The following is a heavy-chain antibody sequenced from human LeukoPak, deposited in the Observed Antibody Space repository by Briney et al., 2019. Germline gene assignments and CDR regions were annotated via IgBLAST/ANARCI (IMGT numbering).Heavy chain of an antibody. CDR1: GGSISSGGYY. Sequence: SETLSLTCTVSGGSISSGGYYWSWIRQHPGKGLEWIGYIYYSGSTNYNPSLKSRVTISVDTSKNQFSLKLSSVTAADTAVYYCARAGWLVRRELYYFDYWGQGTLVTVSS. J-gene: IGHJ4*02. D-gene: IGHD6-19*01. CDR2: IYYSGST. CDR3: ARAGWLVRRELYYFDY. V-gene: IGHV4-61*08.